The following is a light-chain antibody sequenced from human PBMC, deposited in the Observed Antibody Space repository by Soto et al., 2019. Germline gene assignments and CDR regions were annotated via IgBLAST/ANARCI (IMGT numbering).Light chain of an antibody. CDR3: QQDYNLPLT. V-gene: IGKV3-11*01. J-gene: IGKJ4*01. CDR1: LSVSVY. CDR2: DAF. Sequence: VVLTESPATLSLSPGERATLSCRTSLSVSVYLDWYQQKPGQAPRLLIYDAFNRATGVPARFSGSGSGTDFTLTISSLQPEDFAVYYCQQDYNLPLTFGGGTKVDIK.